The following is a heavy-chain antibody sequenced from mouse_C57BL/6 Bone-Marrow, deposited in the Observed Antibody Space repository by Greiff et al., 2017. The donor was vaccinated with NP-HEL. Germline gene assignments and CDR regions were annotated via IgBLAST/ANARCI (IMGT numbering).Heavy chain of an antibody. CDR2: IYPGDGDT. Sequence: QVQLKQSGPELVKPGASVKISCKASGYAFSSSWMNWVKQRPGKGLEWIGRIYPGDGDTNYNGKFKGKATLTADKSSSTAYMQLSSLTSEYSAVYFCARETAQATSFCAMDYLGQGTSVTVSS. D-gene: IGHD3-2*02. CDR1: GYAFSSSW. CDR3: ARETAQATSFCAMDY. J-gene: IGHJ4*01. V-gene: IGHV1-82*01.